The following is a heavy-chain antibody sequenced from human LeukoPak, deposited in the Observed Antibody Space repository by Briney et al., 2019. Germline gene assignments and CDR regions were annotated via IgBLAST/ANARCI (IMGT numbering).Heavy chain of an antibody. D-gene: IGHD5-18*01. V-gene: IGHV4-39*01. CDR1: GGSISSSNYY. CDR3: ARQKLRDTYGLKCYFDY. CDR2: IYYSGST. J-gene: IGHJ4*02. Sequence: PETLSLTCTVSGGSISSSNYYWGWIRQPPGKGLEYIGSIYYSGSTYYNPSLKSRVTISVDTSKNHFSLRLGSVTAADTAVYYCARQKLRDTYGLKCYFDYWGQGTLVTVSS.